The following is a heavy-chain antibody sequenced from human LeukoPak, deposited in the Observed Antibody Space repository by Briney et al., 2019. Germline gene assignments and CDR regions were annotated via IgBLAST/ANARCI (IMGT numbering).Heavy chain of an antibody. V-gene: IGHV4-39*01. Sequence: SETLSLTCTVSGGSIRRSSYYWGWIRQPPGKGLEWIGSMYYSGSTYYNTSLKSRVTISVDTSKNQFSLKLSSATAADTAVYYCARHRTIYYDSSGYWVWGQGTLVTVSS. D-gene: IGHD3-22*01. CDR1: GGSIRRSSYY. CDR2: MYYSGST. CDR3: ARHRTIYYDSSGYWV. J-gene: IGHJ4*02.